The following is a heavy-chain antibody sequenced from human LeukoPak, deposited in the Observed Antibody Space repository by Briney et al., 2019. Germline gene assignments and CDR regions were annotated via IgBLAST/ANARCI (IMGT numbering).Heavy chain of an antibody. Sequence: GGSLRLSCAASGFTFSSYWMSWVRQAPGKGLEWVANIKQDGSEKYYVDSVKGRFTISRDNAKNSLYLQMNSLRAEDTAVYYCARDRGYCSGGSCYPKNFDYWGQGTLVTVSS. D-gene: IGHD2-15*01. CDR1: GFTFSSYW. CDR3: ARDRGYCSGGSCYPKNFDY. J-gene: IGHJ4*02. V-gene: IGHV3-7*01. CDR2: IKQDGSEK.